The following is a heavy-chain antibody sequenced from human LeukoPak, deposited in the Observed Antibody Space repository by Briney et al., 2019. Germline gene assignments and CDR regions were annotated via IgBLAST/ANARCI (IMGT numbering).Heavy chain of an antibody. CDR3: ARWLVGALKPGAFDV. CDR2: ISSNSYNI. Sequence: GGSLRLSCAASGFSFSAYIMNWVRQAPGKGLEWVSSISSNSYNIYYADSVRGRFTTSRDNAKNSLFLQMNSLRAEDTAVYYCARWLVGALKPGAFDVWGQGTTVTVSS. V-gene: IGHV3-21*01. J-gene: IGHJ3*01. D-gene: IGHD1-26*01. CDR1: GFSFSAYI.